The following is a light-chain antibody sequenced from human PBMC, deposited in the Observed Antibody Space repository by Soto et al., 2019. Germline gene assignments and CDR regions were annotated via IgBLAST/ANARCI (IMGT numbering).Light chain of an antibody. CDR3: LLSFSGPRQGV. Sequence: QAVVTQEPSLTVSPGGTVTLTCGSSTGAVTSGHYPYWFQQKPGQAPRTLIYDTSNKHSWTPARFSGSLLGGKAALTLSGPRPEDEAEYYCLLSFSGPRQGVFGGGPKL. V-gene: IGLV7-46*01. CDR2: DTS. J-gene: IGLJ2*01. CDR1: TGAVTSGHY.